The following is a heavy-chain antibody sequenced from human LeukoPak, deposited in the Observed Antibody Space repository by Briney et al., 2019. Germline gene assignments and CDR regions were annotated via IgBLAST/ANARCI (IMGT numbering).Heavy chain of an antibody. J-gene: IGHJ6*03. CDR1: GGSISSYY. CDR3: ARDHNYDFWSGHSGGYYYYMDV. Sequence: SETLSLTCTVSGGSISSYYWSWIRQPPGKGLEWIGYIYYSGSTNYNPSLKSRVTISVDTSKNQFSLKLSSVTAADTAVYYCARDHNYDFWSGHSGGYYYYMDVWGKGTTVTVSS. V-gene: IGHV4-59*12. D-gene: IGHD3-3*01. CDR2: IYYSGST.